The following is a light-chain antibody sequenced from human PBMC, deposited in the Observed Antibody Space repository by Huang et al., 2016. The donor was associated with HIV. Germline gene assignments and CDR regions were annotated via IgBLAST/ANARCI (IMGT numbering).Light chain of an antibody. CDR2: GAS. Sequence: EILMTQSPATLYVSPGERATLSCRASQSVSDNLAWYQQKSGQAPRLLIYGASTRATGIPARFSGSVSGTEFTLTISSLQSEDFGVYWCLQYDTWPRTFGQGTKVEIK. CDR3: LQYDTWPRT. J-gene: IGKJ1*01. CDR1: QSVSDN. V-gene: IGKV3-15*01.